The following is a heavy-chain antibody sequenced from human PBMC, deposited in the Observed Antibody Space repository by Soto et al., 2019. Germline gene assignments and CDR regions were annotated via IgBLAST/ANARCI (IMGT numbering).Heavy chain of an antibody. V-gene: IGHV4-39*01. CDR1: GGSISSSSYY. J-gene: IGHJ4*02. CDR3: ARVDY. CDR2: IYYSGST. Sequence: SETLSLTCTVSGGSISSSSYYWGWIRKPPGKGLEWIGRIYYSGSTYYHPSLKSRVTISVDTSKNQFSLKLSSVTAADTAVYYCARVDYWGQGTLVTVSS.